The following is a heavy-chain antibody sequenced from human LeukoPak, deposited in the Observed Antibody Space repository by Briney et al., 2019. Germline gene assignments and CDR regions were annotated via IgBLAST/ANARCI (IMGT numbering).Heavy chain of an antibody. D-gene: IGHD2-15*01. CDR1: GGSISSGGYS. Sequence: SETLSLTCAVSGGSISSGGYSWSWLRQPPGKGLEWIGYIYHSGSTYYNPSLKSRVTISVDRSKNQFSLKLSSVTAADTAVYYCARLVVVAATFDYWGQGTLVTVSS. CDR2: IYHSGST. CDR3: ARLVVVAATFDY. J-gene: IGHJ4*02. V-gene: IGHV4-30-2*01.